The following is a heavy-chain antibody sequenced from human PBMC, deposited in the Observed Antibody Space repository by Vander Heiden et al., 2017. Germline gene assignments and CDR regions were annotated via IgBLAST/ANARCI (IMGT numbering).Heavy chain of an antibody. J-gene: IGHJ5*02. D-gene: IGHD3-9*01. CDR1: GSTFTSYD. CDR2: MNPNSGNT. Sequence: QVQLLQSRAEVQKPGASVKVSCKASGSTFTSYDINWVRQATGHGLELRRWMNPNSGNTRYAQKVQGRVTMTRNTSIGTAYMELSSLGSEDTAVYYCARENDILTGHRGWFDPWGQGNLVAVSS. CDR3: ARENDILTGHRGWFDP. V-gene: IGHV1-8*01.